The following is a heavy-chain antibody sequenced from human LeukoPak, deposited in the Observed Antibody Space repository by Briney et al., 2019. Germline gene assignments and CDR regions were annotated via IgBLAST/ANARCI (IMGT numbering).Heavy chain of an antibody. D-gene: IGHD2-2*01. Sequence: SETLSLTCTVSGGSISSYYWSWIRQPAGKGLEWIGRIYTSGSANYNPSLKSRVTMSVDTCKNQFSLKLSSVTAADTAVYYCARGYCSSTSCSYYYYGMDVWGQGTTVTVSS. CDR2: IYTSGSA. J-gene: IGHJ6*02. CDR1: GGSISSYY. V-gene: IGHV4-4*07. CDR3: ARGYCSSTSCSYYYYGMDV.